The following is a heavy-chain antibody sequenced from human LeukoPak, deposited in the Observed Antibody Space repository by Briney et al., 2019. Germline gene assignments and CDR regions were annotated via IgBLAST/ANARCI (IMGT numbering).Heavy chain of an antibody. CDR1: GFTFRTYG. CDR2: ISYDGSHK. V-gene: IGHV3-30*18. D-gene: IGHD2-15*01. Sequence: PGGSPRLSCAASGFTFRTYGMNWVRQAPGKGLEWVAVISYDGSHKYYAVSVKGRFTISRDNSKNTLYLQMNSLRAEDTAVYYCAKAPGYCSGGDCPYYYGMDVWGQGTTVTVSS. CDR3: AKAPGYCSGGDCPYYYGMDV. J-gene: IGHJ6*02.